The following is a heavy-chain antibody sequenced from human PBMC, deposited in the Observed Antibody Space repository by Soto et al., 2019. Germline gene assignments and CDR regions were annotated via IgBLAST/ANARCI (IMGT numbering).Heavy chain of an antibody. D-gene: IGHD1-20*01. V-gene: IGHV3-9*01. CDR3: AKEDNNSPNHNDAFDI. CDR2: ISWNSGSI. J-gene: IGHJ3*02. Sequence: PGGSLRLSCAASGFTFDDYAMHWVRQAPGKGLEWVSGISWNSGSIGYADSVKGRFTISRDNAKNSLYLQMNSLRAEDTALYYWAKEDNNSPNHNDAFDIWGQGTMVTV. CDR1: GFTFDDYA.